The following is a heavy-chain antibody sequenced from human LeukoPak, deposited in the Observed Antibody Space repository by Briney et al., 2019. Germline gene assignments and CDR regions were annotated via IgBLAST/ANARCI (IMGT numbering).Heavy chain of an antibody. D-gene: IGHD5-18*01. Sequence: GGSLRLSCAASGFTFGSYAMSWVRQAPGKGLEWVSAISGSGGSTYYADSVKGRFTISRDNSKNTLYLQMNSLRAEDTAVYYCARDRDVDTAMVNWYYFGYWGQGTLVTVSS. CDR2: ISGSGGST. CDR1: GFTFGSYA. V-gene: IGHV3-23*01. J-gene: IGHJ4*02. CDR3: ARDRDVDTAMVNWYYFGY.